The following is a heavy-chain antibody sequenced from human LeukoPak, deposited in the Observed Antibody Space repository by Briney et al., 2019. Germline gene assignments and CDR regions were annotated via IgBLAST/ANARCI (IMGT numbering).Heavy chain of an antibody. CDR3: ARGLLRTAMGSHFDY. D-gene: IGHD5-18*01. CDR2: ISYDGSNK. V-gene: IGHV3-30*04. Sequence: PGRSLRLSCAASGFTFSSYAMHWVHQAPGKGLEWVAVISYDGSNKYYADSVKGRFTISRDNSKNTLYLQMNSLRAEDTAVYYCARGLLRTAMGSHFDYWGQGTLVTVSS. J-gene: IGHJ4*02. CDR1: GFTFSSYA.